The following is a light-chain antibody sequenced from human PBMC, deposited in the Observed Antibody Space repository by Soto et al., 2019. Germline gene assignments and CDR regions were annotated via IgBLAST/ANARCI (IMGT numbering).Light chain of an antibody. CDR2: AAS. Sequence: DIQMTQSPSSLSASVGDRVSITCRASQSVSTYLNWYQQKPGKAPKLLIHAASSLQSGVPSRFSGSGSGTDFTLIISSLQPEDFATYHCQQSYSIPWTSGQGTKVDI. CDR3: QQSYSIPWT. CDR1: QSVSTY. V-gene: IGKV1-39*01. J-gene: IGKJ1*01.